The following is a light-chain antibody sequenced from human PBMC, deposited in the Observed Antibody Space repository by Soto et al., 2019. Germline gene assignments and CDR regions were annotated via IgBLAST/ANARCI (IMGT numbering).Light chain of an antibody. V-gene: IGKV1-5*01. CDR2: DAS. CDR3: QQYNSYRT. J-gene: IGKJ1*01. Sequence: DIQMTQSPSSLSASVGARVTITCRASQFISSWLAWYQQKPGKAPKLLIYDASSLESGVPSRFSGSESVTEFTLTISSLLPDDSATYYCQQYNSYRTFGQGTKVDIK. CDR1: QFISSW.